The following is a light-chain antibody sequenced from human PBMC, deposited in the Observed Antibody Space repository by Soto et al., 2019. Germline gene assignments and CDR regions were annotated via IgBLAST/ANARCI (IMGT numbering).Light chain of an antibody. CDR1: QSVGSAY. V-gene: IGKV3-20*01. CDR3: QQYAGSRWT. CDR2: GTS. Sequence: DIVLTQSPGTLSLSPGERATLSCRASQSVGSAYLAWYQHKPGQAPRLLIYGTSSRATGIAGRFTGSGSGTDFTLTICRREPEDVAGYYCQQYAGSRWTFGQGTKV. J-gene: IGKJ1*01.